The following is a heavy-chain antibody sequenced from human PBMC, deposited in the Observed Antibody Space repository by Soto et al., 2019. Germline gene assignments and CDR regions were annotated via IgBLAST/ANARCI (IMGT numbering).Heavy chain of an antibody. CDR2: ISAYNGNT. J-gene: IGHJ6*02. CDR1: GYTFTSYG. V-gene: IGHV1-18*01. Sequence: QVQLVQSGAEVKKPGASVKVSCKASGYTFTSYGISWVRQAPGQGLEWMGWISAYNGNTNYAQKLQGRVTMTTDTSTSTAYMELRGLRSDDTAVYYCARDLGPNLRYYYYGMDVWGQGTTVTVSS. CDR3: ARDLGPNLRYYYYGMDV.